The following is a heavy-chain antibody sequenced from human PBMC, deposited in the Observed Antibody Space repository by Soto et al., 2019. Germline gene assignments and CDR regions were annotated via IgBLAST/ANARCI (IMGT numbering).Heavy chain of an antibody. J-gene: IGHJ3*02. CDR3: AREGCSSTGCYPWAFDI. CDR1: GFTFSDHY. D-gene: IGHD2-2*01. Sequence: EVQLVESGGGLVQPGGSLRLSCAASGFTFSDHYMDWVRQAPGKGLEWVGRTRNKANSYTTEYGASVKGRFTVSRDDSKSSLYLQMNSLKPEDTAVYYCAREGCSSTGCYPWAFDIWGQGTMVTVSS. V-gene: IGHV3-72*01. CDR2: TRNKANSYTT.